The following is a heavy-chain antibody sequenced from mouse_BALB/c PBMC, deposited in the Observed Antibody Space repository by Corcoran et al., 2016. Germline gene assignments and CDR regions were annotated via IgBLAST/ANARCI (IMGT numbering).Heavy chain of an antibody. CDR1: GFNIKDTY. D-gene: IGHD4-1*01. Sequence: EVQLQQSGAELVKPGASVKLSCTASGFNIKDTYMHWVKQRPEQGLEWIGRIDPANGNTKYDPKFQGKATITADTYSNTAYLLLSSLTSEDTAVYYCANWDWYFEVWGAGTTVTVSS. J-gene: IGHJ1*01. CDR3: ANWDWYFEV. V-gene: IGHV14-3*02. CDR2: IDPANGNT.